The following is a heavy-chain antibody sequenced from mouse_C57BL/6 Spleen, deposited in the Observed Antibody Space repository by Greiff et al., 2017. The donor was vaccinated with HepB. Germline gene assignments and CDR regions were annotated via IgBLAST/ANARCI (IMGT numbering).Heavy chain of an antibody. CDR3: TTSHRRAWFAY. Sequence: VQLQQSGAELVRPGASVKLSCTASGFNIKDDYMHWVKQRPEQGLEWIGWIDPENGDTEYASKFQGKATITADTSSNTAYLQLSSLTAEDTAVYYWTTSHRRAWFAYWGQGTLVTVSA. CDR2: IDPENGDT. V-gene: IGHV14-4*01. J-gene: IGHJ3*01. CDR1: GFNIKDDY.